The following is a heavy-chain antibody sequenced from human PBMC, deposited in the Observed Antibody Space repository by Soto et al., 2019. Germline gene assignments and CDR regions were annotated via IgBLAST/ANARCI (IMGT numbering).Heavy chain of an antibody. J-gene: IGHJ3*02. V-gene: IGHV4-31*03. Sequence: QVQLQESGPGLLKPSQTLSLTCTVSGGSIRSDGYYWSWIRQRPGKGLEWIGYMNYRGITYYNPSLKIRLTISEDTSKNHFSLNLNSVTAADTAVYYCARDGLSGGDAFDIWGQGTMVVVSS. CDR1: GGSIRSDGYY. CDR2: MNYRGIT. CDR3: ARDGLSGGDAFDI. D-gene: IGHD3-10*01.